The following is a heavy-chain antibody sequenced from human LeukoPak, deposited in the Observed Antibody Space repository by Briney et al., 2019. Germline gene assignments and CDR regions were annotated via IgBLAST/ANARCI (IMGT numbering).Heavy chain of an antibody. CDR1: GYRFTTYW. D-gene: IGHD4-23*01. J-gene: IGHJ4*02. Sequence: GESLKISCQGSGYRFTTYWIAWVRQMPGEGLEWMGIIYPGDSRTRYTPSFEGQVTISADKSISTVYLQWSGLKASDTAMYYCAVDPDYGGDSESGWGQGTLVTVSS. CDR2: IYPGDSRT. CDR3: AVDPDYGGDSESG. V-gene: IGHV5-51*01.